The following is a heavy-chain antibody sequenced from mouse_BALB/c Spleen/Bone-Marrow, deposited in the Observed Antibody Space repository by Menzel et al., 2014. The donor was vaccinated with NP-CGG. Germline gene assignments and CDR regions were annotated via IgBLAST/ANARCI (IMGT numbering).Heavy chain of an antibody. CDR1: GYTFTDYA. CDR2: ISTYSGNT. Sequence: VHLVESGPELVRPGVSVKISCKGSGYTFTDYAMHWVEQSHAKSLEWIGVISTYSGNTNYNQKFKGKATMTVDKSSSTAYMELARLTSEDSAIYYCARSNYGSSYVFDYWGQGTTLTVSS. CDR3: ARSNYGSSYVFDY. J-gene: IGHJ2*01. D-gene: IGHD1-1*01. V-gene: IGHV1-67*01.